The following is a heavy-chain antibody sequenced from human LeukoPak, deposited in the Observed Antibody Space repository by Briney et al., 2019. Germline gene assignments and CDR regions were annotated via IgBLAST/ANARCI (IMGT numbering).Heavy chain of an antibody. V-gene: IGHV3-20*01. J-gene: IGHJ4*02. CDR2: INWNGGNT. CDR3: ARVWKKMAIFGVVTFFDY. CDR1: GFTFDDYG. D-gene: IGHD3-3*01. Sequence: GGSLRLSCAASGFTFDDYGMSWVRQAPGKGLEWVSGINWNGGNTGYADSVKGRFTISRDNAKNSLYLQMNSLRAEDTALYHCARVWKKMAIFGVVTFFDYWGQGTLVTVSS.